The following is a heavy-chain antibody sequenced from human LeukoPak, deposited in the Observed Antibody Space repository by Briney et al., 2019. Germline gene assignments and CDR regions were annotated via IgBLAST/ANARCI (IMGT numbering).Heavy chain of an antibody. CDR1: GYTFTSYY. D-gene: IGHD5-24*01. Sequence: ASVKVSCKASGYTFTSYYMHWVRQAPGQGLEWMGIINPSGGSTSYAQKFQGRVTVTRDMSTSTVYMELSSLRSEDTAVYYCAREMSRDGYNPTYYFDYWGQGTLVTVSS. CDR2: INPSGGST. J-gene: IGHJ4*02. V-gene: IGHV1-46*01. CDR3: AREMSRDGYNPTYYFDY.